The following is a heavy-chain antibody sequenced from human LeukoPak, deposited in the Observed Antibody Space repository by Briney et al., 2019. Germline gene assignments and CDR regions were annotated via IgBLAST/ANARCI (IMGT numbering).Heavy chain of an antibody. Sequence: PSETLSLTCAVYGGSFSGYYWSWIRQPPGKGLEWIGEINHSGSTNYNPSLKSRVTISVDTSKNQFSLKLSSVTAADTAVYYCARGYGVYLDNWFDPWGQGTLVTVSS. CDR1: GGSFSGYY. V-gene: IGHV4-34*01. CDR2: INHSGST. CDR3: ARGYGVYLDNWFDP. D-gene: IGHD4-17*01. J-gene: IGHJ5*02.